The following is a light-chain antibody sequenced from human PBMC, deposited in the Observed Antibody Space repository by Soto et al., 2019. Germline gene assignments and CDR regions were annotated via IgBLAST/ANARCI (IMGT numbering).Light chain of an antibody. Sequence: DIQMAQSPSTLSASVGDRVTITCRASQSISNWLAWYQQKPGTAPKLLIYGASTLESGVPSRFSGIRSGTEFTLTVSYLQPDDFATYYCQQYNDSFRYTFGQGTRLEIK. V-gene: IGKV1-5*03. J-gene: IGKJ5*01. CDR2: GAS. CDR3: QQYNDSFRYT. CDR1: QSISNW.